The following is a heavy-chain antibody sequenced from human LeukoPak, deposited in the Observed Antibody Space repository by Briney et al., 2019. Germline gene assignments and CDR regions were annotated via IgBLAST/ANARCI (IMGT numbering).Heavy chain of an antibody. CDR1: GFTFSSYA. J-gene: IGHJ4*02. CDR2: ISYDGSNK. CDR3: ARDQTGAAGYS. D-gene: IGHD5-18*01. Sequence: GRSLRLSCAASGFTFSSYAMHWVRQAPGKGLEWVAVISYDGSNKYYADSVKGRFTISRDNSKNTLYLQMNSLRAEDTAVYYCARDQTGAAGYSWGQGTLVTVSS. V-gene: IGHV3-30*04.